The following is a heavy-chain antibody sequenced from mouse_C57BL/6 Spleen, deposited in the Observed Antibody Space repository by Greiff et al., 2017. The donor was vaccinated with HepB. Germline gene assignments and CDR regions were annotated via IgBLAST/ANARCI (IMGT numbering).Heavy chain of an antibody. Sequence: EVMLVESGGDLVKPGGSLKLSCAASGFTFSSYGMSWVRQTPDKRLEWVATISSGGSYTYYPDSVKGRFTISRANAKNTLYLQMSSLKSEDTAMYYCARERGDYYGSSYGNDYWGQGTTLTVSS. CDR1: GFTFSSYG. J-gene: IGHJ2*01. D-gene: IGHD1-1*01. CDR3: ARERGDYYGSSYGNDY. V-gene: IGHV5-6*01. CDR2: ISSGGSYT.